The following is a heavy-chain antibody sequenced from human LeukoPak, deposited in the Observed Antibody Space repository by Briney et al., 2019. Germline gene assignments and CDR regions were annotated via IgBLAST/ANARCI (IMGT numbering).Heavy chain of an antibody. CDR2: ISGSGGST. J-gene: IGHJ3*02. CDR1: GFTFSSYA. V-gene: IGHV3-23*01. D-gene: IGHD3-3*01. Sequence: GSLRLSXAASGFTFSSYAMSCVRQVPGKGLEWASAISGSGGSTYYADSVKGRFTISRDNSKNTLYLQMNSLRAEDTAVYYCAKVPVFSLTISEVVTDDAFDIWGQGTIVTVSS. CDR3: AKVPVFSLTISEVVTDDAFDI.